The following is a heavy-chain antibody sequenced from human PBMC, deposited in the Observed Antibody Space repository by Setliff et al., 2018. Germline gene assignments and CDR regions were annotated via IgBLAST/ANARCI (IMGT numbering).Heavy chain of an antibody. CDR1: GFTFSNYY. CDR3: ARDVDYSRPEYYYGMDV. D-gene: IGHD4-4*01. J-gene: IGHJ6*02. Sequence: GGSLRLSCAASGFTFSNYYMSWIRQAPGKGLEWVSYISSSGSTIYYADSVKGRFTISRDNAKNSLYLQMNSLRAEDTAVYYCARDVDYSRPEYYYGMDVWGQGTTVTVSS. CDR2: ISSSGSTI. V-gene: IGHV3-11*04.